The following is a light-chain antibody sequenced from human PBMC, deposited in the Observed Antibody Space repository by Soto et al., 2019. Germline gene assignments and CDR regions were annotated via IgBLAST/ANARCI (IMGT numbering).Light chain of an antibody. CDR3: LQDYNEPFT. CDR2: SAS. Sequence: AIQMTQSPASLSASVGDTVTITCRASQAIRNDLGWYQQKPGKAPNLLIYSASTLQGGVPSRFSGSGSGKAFTLTISSMQPEDFSTYYCLQDYNEPFTFGPWTKVDIK. V-gene: IGKV1-6*01. J-gene: IGKJ3*01. CDR1: QAIRND.